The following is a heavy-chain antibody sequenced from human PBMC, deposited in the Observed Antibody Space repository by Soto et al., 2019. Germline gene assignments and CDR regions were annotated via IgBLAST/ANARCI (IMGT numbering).Heavy chain of an antibody. D-gene: IGHD6-13*01. V-gene: IGHV4-59*08. CDR3: ARHIAAAAPYNWFDP. Sequence: SETLSLTCTVSGGSISSYYWSWIRQPPGKGLEWIGYIYYSGSTNYNPSLKSRVTISVDTSKNQFSLKLSSVTAADTAVYYCARHIAAAAPYNWFDPWGQGTLVTVSS. CDR1: GGSISSYY. CDR2: IYYSGST. J-gene: IGHJ5*02.